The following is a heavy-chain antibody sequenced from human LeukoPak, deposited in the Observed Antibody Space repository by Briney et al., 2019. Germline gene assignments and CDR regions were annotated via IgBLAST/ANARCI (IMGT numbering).Heavy chain of an antibody. J-gene: IGHJ4*02. D-gene: IGHD6-19*01. CDR1: GGSISSGGYY. V-gene: IGHV4-31*03. CDR3: ARRNPSSGWPFDY. Sequence: SETLSLTCTVSGGSISSGGYYWSWIRQHPGKGLEWIGYIYYSGSTYYNPSLKSRVTISVDTSKNQFSLKLNSVTAADTAVYYCARRNPSSGWPFDYWGQGTLVTVSS. CDR2: IYYSGST.